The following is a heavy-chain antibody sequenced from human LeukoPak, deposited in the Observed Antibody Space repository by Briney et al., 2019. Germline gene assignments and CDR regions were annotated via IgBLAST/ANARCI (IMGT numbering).Heavy chain of an antibody. Sequence: ASVKVSCKASGYTFTSYGISWVRQAPGQGLEWMGWISAYNGNTNHAQKLQGRVTMTTDTSTSTAYMELRSLRSDDTPVYYCVRDPSYIVVVSSTVTGFDPWGQGTLVTVSS. CDR3: VRDPSYIVVVSSTVTGFDP. D-gene: IGHD2-2*01. J-gene: IGHJ5*02. CDR1: GYTFTSYG. CDR2: ISAYNGNT. V-gene: IGHV1-18*01.